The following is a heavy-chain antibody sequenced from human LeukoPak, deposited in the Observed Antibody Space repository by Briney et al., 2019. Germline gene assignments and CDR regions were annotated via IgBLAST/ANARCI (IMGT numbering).Heavy chain of an antibody. D-gene: IGHD7-27*01. J-gene: IGHJ4*02. Sequence: GGAPEPPLSAPGFPFFTHWLTLVRPAPGEGGEWVANIKEDGSQKYYVDSVKGRFTISRDNAKNSLYLQMDSLKAEDTAVYYCARENWANDYWGQGTLVTVSS. CDR3: ARENWANDY. CDR1: GFPFFTHW. CDR2: IKEDGSQK. V-gene: IGHV3-7*01.